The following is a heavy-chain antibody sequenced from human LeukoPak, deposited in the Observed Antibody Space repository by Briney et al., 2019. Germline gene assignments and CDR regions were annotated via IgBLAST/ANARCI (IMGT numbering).Heavy chain of an antibody. D-gene: IGHD4-17*01. CDR2: LTTTGTT. J-gene: IGHJ4*02. CDR3: VRDAGSDDYGAKFDL. CDR1: GDSFTPYY. Sequence: SETLSLTCSVSGDSFTPYYWGWIRQPHGKRLEWIGRLTTTGTTNYNPSLKSRVTMSLDTSNMQFSLKLTSVTAADTALYYCVRDAGSDDYGAKFDLWGQGILVSVYS. V-gene: IGHV4-4*07.